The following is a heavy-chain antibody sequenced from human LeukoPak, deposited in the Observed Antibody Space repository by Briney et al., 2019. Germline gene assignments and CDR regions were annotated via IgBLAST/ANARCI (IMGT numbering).Heavy chain of an antibody. CDR2: INPNSGGT. CDR1: GYTFTGYY. J-gene: IGHJ4*02. Sequence: GASVKDSCKASGYTFTGYYMHSVRHAPGHGLEWMGWINPNSGGTNSTQKFQGRVTMTRDTSISTAYMELSRLRSDDTAVYYCAREVRCSGGSNAFDYWGQGTLVTVSS. D-gene: IGHD1-26*01. CDR3: AREVRCSGGSNAFDY. V-gene: IGHV1-2*02.